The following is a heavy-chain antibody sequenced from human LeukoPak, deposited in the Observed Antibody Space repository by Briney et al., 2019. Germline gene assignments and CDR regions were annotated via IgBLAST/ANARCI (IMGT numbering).Heavy chain of an antibody. CDR1: GFTLSSYW. D-gene: IGHD1-14*01. CDR2: ISPEGSAK. CDR3: ARGGLRTRTSDY. J-gene: IGHJ4*02. Sequence: GGSLRLSCVASGFTLSSYWMSWVRQAPGKGLEWVANISPEGSAKNFLYSVKGRFTISRDNGRNSLYLHMDSLRGEDTAVYYCARGGLRTRTSDYWGQGALGTVSS. V-gene: IGHV3-7*01.